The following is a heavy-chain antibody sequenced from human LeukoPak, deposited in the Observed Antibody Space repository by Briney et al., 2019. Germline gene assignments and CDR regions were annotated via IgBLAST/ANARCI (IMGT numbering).Heavy chain of an antibody. V-gene: IGHV3-23*01. CDR2: ISGSGGGT. J-gene: IGHJ4*02. Sequence: GGSLRLSCAASGFTFSSYAMSWVRQAPGKGLEWVSAISGSGGGTYYADSVKGRFTISGDNSKNTLYLQMNSLRAEDTAVYYCAKDPTLEWLDRFFDYWGQGTLVTVSS. CDR3: AKDPTLEWLDRFFDY. CDR1: GFTFSSYA. D-gene: IGHD3-3*01.